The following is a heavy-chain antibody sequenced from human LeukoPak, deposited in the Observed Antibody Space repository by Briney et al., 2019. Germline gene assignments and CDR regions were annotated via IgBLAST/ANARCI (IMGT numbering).Heavy chain of an antibody. CDR2: ISGSGGST. CDR3: AKSDYYDSSGYEVG. V-gene: IGHV3-23*01. CDR1: GFTFSSYW. J-gene: IGHJ4*02. D-gene: IGHD3-22*01. Sequence: GGSLRLSCAASGFTFSSYWMSWVRQAPGKGLEWVSAISGSGGSTYYADSVKGRFTISRDNSKNTLYLQMNSLRAEDTAVYYCAKSDYYDSSGYEVGWGQGTLVTVSS.